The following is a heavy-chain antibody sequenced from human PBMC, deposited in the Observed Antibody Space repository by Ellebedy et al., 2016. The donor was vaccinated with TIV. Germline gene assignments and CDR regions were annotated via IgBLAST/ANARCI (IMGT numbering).Heavy chain of an antibody. V-gene: IGHV4-61*01. CDR1: GGSVSSGSYY. Sequence: SETLSLXCTVSGGSVSSGSYYWSWIRQPPGKGLEWIGYIYYSGSINYNPSLKSRVTISVDTSKNQFSLKLSSVTAADTAVYYCARMMVGVRGYDYWGQGTLVTVSS. CDR3: ARMMVGVRGYDY. J-gene: IGHJ4*02. CDR2: IYYSGSI. D-gene: IGHD5-12*01.